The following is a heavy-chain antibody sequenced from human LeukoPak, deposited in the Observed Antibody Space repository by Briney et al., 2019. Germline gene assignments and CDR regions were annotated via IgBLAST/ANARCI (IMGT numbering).Heavy chain of an antibody. CDR1: GGSISSSSYY. Sequence: PSETLSLTCTVSGGSISSSSYYWGWIRQPPGRGLEWIGSIYYSGSTYYNPSLKSRVTISVDTSKNQFSLKLSSVTAADTAVYYCARVGYGSGSYYIRRAFDYYYYYMDVWGKGTTVTISS. CDR2: IYYSGST. CDR3: ARVGYGSGSYYIRRAFDYYYYYMDV. J-gene: IGHJ6*03. V-gene: IGHV4-39*07. D-gene: IGHD3-10*01.